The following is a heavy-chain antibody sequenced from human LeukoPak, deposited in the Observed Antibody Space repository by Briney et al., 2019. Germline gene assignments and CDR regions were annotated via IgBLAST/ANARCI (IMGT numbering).Heavy chain of an antibody. CDR2: SRNKARGYTT. CDR3: ARAWAAGKHYVGY. CDR1: GSTFSDQY. J-gene: IGHJ4*02. D-gene: IGHD2-15*01. Sequence: GGSLRLSCAASGSTFSDQYMDWVRQAPGKGLEWVGRSRNKARGYTTEYAASVKGRFTISRDDSKNSVFLQMNSLKNEDTAVYYCARAWAAGKHYVGYWGQGTLVTVSS. V-gene: IGHV3-72*01.